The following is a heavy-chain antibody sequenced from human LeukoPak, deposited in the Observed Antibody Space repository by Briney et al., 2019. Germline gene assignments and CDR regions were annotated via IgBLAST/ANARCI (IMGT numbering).Heavy chain of an antibody. J-gene: IGHJ4*02. CDR1: EFTFSSYE. V-gene: IGHV3-30*02. CDR3: AKVAGSSGGPFDY. Sequence: GGSLRLSCAASEFTFSSYEMNWVRQARGKGLEWVAFIRYDGSNKYYADSVKGRFTISRDNSKNTLYLQMNSLRAEDTAVYYCAKVAGSSGGPFDYWGQGTLVTVSS. D-gene: IGHD6-19*01. CDR2: IRYDGSNK.